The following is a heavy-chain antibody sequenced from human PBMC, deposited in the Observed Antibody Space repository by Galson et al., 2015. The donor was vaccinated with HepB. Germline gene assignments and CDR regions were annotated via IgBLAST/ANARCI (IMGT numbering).Heavy chain of an antibody. V-gene: IGHV3-33*01. D-gene: IGHD3-22*01. CDR2: IWYDGSNK. Sequence: SLRLSCAASGFTFSSYGMHWVRQAPGKGLEWVAVIWYDGSNKYYADSVKGRFTISRDNSKNTLYLQMNSLRAEDTAVYYCARESYYYDSSGYYYDYWGQGTLVTVSS. J-gene: IGHJ4*02. CDR1: GFTFSSYG. CDR3: ARESYYYDSSGYYYDY.